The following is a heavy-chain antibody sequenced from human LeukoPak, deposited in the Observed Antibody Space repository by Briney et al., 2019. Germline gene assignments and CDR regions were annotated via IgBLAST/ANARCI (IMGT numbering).Heavy chain of an antibody. CDR3: AKVRGLYGGSYVFDY. J-gene: IGHJ4*02. Sequence: GGSLGLSCAASGFTFSSYAMSWVRQAPGKGLEWVSGISGSGDSTYYADSVKGRFTISRDNSKNTLYLLMNSLRAEDTAVYYCAKVRGLYGGSYVFDYWGQGTLVTVSS. V-gene: IGHV3-23*01. D-gene: IGHD1-26*01. CDR1: GFTFSSYA. CDR2: ISGSGDST.